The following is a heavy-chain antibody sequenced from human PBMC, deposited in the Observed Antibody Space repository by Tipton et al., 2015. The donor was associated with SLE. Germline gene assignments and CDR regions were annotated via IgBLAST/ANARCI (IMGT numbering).Heavy chain of an antibody. Sequence: TLSLTCAVYGGSFSGHYWIWIRQPPGKGLEWIGEISHSGSTNYNPSLKSRVSISVDRSKNQFPLKLNSVTAADTAVYYCARGHDHGDYGDYWGQGTLVTVSS. J-gene: IGHJ4*02. D-gene: IGHD4-17*01. CDR3: ARGHDHGDYGDY. CDR2: ISHSGST. CDR1: GGSFSGHY. V-gene: IGHV4-34*01.